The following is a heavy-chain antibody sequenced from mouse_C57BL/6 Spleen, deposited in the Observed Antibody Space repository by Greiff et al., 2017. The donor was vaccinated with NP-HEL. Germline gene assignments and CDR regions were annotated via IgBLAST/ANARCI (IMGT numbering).Heavy chain of an antibody. V-gene: IGHV5-6*01. CDR2: ISSGGSYT. D-gene: IGHD1-1*01. CDR1: GFTFSSYG. J-gene: IGHJ1*03. Sequence: EVNLVESGGDLVKPGGSLKLSCAASGFTFSSYGMSWVRQTPDKRLEWVATISSGGSYTYYPDSVKGRFTISRDNAKNTLYLQMSSLKSEDTAMYYCARPYYYGSSPWYFDVWGTGTTVTVSS. CDR3: ARPYYYGSSPWYFDV.